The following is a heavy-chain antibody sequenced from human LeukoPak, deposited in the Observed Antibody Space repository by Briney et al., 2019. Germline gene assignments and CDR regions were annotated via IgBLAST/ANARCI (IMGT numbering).Heavy chain of an antibody. Sequence: GGSLRLSCAASGFTFSSYSMNWVRQAPGKGLEWVSSISSSSSYIYYADSVKGRFTISRDNAKNSLYLQMNSLRAEDTAVYYCARDPSYDFWSGYEPYYYYMDVWGKGTTVTVSS. J-gene: IGHJ6*03. D-gene: IGHD3-3*01. CDR3: ARDPSYDFWSGYEPYYYYMDV. CDR1: GFTFSSYS. CDR2: ISSSSSYI. V-gene: IGHV3-21*01.